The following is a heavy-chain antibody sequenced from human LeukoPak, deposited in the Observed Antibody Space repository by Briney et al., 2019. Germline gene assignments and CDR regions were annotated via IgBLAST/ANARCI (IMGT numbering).Heavy chain of an antibody. V-gene: IGHV3-48*04. D-gene: IGHD3-3*01. CDR1: GFTFSNYW. J-gene: IGHJ4*02. Sequence: PGGSLRLSCAASGFTFSNYWMHLVRQVPGKGLVWVAHITSSSTTIYYADSVRGRFTISRDNAKNSLYLQMNSLRAEDTAVYYCAILDAGIDFDYWGQGTPVTVSS. CDR2: ITSSSTTI. CDR3: AILDAGIDFDY.